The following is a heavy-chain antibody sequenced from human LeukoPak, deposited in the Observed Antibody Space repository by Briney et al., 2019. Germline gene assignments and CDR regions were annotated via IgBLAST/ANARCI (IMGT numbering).Heavy chain of an antibody. CDR1: GYSFTSCW. CDR2: IYPCDSDT. J-gene: IGHJ4*02. Sequence: GESLKISCMGSGYSFTSCWIGCVRQMPAKSLEWMGVIYPCDSDTRYSPSFQGQVTISADKSISTAYLQWSSLKASDTAMYYCARTVLRYFDWSPAGGFDYWGQGPLVSVSS. V-gene: IGHV5-51*01. D-gene: IGHD3-9*01. CDR3: ARTVLRYFDWSPAGGFDY.